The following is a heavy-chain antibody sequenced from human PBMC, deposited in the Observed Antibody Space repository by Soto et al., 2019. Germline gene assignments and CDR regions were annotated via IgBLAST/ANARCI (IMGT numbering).Heavy chain of an antibody. CDR2: ISGSGGST. J-gene: IGHJ6*02. CDR1: GFTFSSYA. D-gene: IGHD3-9*01. V-gene: IGHV3-23*01. Sequence: GGSLRLSCGASGFTFSSYAMSWVRQAPGKGLEWVSSISGSGGSTYYADSVKGRFTISRDNSKNTPYLQMDSWRAEDTAVYYCAKVAHNHYDVLTGTYFYYGMDVWGQGTTVTVSS. CDR3: AKVAHNHYDVLTGTYFYYGMDV.